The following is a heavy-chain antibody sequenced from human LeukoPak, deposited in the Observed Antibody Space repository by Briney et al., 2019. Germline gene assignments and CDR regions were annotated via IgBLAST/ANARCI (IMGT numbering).Heavy chain of an antibody. Sequence: SETLSLTCTVSGGSISSYYWSWIRQPPGKGLEWIGYIYYSGSTKYNPSLKSRVTISVDTSKNQFSLKLSSVTAADTAVCYCARRGSLRPFDYWGQGTLVTVSS. CDR2: IYYSGST. CDR3: ARRGSLRPFDY. V-gene: IGHV4-59*08. CDR1: GGSISSYY. D-gene: IGHD3-16*01. J-gene: IGHJ4*02.